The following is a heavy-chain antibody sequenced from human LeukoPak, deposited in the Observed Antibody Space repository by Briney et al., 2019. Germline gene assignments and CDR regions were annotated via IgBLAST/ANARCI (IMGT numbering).Heavy chain of an antibody. D-gene: IGHD5-24*01. CDR2: IYYSGST. CDR1: GGSISSYY. Sequence: KPSETLSLTCTVSGGSISSYYWSWIRQPPGKGLEWIGYIYYSGSTNYNPSLKSRVTISVDTSKNQFSLKLSSVTAADTAVYYCARAGRWLQSDLDYWGQGTLVTVSS. V-gene: IGHV4-59*01. J-gene: IGHJ4*02. CDR3: ARAGRWLQSDLDY.